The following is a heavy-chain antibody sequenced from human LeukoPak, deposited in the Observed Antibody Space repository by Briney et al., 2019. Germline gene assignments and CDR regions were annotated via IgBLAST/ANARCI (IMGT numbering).Heavy chain of an antibody. V-gene: IGHV4-61*02. CDR3: AREAGAPDY. J-gene: IGHJ4*02. Sequence: PSETLSLTCTVSGVSISSSNSYWGWIRQPAGKGLEWIGRIYTSGSTNYNPSLKSRVTISVDTSKNQFSLKLSSVTAADTAVYYCAREAGAPDYWGQGTLVTVSS. D-gene: IGHD1-26*01. CDR2: IYTSGST. CDR1: GVSISSSNSY.